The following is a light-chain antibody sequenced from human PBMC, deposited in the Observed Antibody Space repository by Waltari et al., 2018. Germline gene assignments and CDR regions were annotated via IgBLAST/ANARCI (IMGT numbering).Light chain of an antibody. CDR1: VLPKQF. V-gene: IGLV3-25*03. CDR2: KDR. J-gene: IGLJ2*01. Sequence: YELTQAPSLSVSPGQAARITCSGDVLPKQFAHWYQQKPGQAPLLVIYKDRGRPLGGPERFPGSSSGTTVTLTINGARPEDEADYFCQSTDFSGTQLVFGGGTKLTVL. CDR3: QSTDFSGTQLV.